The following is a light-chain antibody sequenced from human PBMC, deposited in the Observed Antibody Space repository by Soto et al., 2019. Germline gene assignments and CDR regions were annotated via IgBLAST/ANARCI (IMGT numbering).Light chain of an antibody. CDR1: SSDVGGYNY. Sequence: QSALTQPRSVSGSPGQSVTISCTGTSSDVGGYNYVSWCQQHPGKAPQLMIYDVSKRPSGVPDRFSGSKSGNTASLTISGLQAEDEADYYCCSYAGSYTLYVFGTGTKLTVL. J-gene: IGLJ1*01. V-gene: IGLV2-11*01. CDR3: CSYAGSYTLYV. CDR2: DVS.